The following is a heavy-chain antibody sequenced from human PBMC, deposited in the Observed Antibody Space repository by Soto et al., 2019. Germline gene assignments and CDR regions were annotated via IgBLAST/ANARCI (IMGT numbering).Heavy chain of an antibody. Sequence: GGSLKLSCAASGFTFSSYAMSWVRQAPGKGLEWVSAISGSGGSTYYADSVKGRFTISRDNSKNTLYLQMNSLRAEDTAVYYCAKDIRAPGAVASNWFDPWGQGTLVTVSS. V-gene: IGHV3-23*01. CDR2: ISGSGGST. CDR3: AKDIRAPGAVASNWFDP. J-gene: IGHJ5*02. CDR1: GFTFSSYA. D-gene: IGHD6-19*01.